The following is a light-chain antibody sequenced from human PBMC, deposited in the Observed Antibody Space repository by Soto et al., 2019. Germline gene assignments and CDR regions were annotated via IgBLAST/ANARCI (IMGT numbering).Light chain of an antibody. Sequence: QSVLTQPPSASGTPGQRVTISCSGSSSNVGSNHVYWYQQLPGTAPKLLIYRNNQRPSGVPDRFSGSKSGTSASLAISGLRSEDEADYYCAAWDDSLSVVFGGGTKLTVL. CDR3: AAWDDSLSVV. CDR2: RNN. CDR1: SSNVGSNH. J-gene: IGLJ2*01. V-gene: IGLV1-47*01.